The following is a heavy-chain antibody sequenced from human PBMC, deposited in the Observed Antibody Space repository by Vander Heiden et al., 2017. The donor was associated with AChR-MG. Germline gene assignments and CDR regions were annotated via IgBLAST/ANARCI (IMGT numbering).Heavy chain of an antibody. Sequence: QVQLQQWGAGPLKPSQTLSLTCAVSGGTFSGFYWTWIRQPPGKGLEWIGQINYSGFTSYNPSLKSRVTMSVDTSKSHFSLKVNSVTAADTAVYYCARIKVEERRGAYSYYGMDVWGQGTTVIVSS. V-gene: IGHV4-34*01. CDR2: INYSGFT. CDR1: GGTFSGFY. J-gene: IGHJ6*02. D-gene: IGHD1-1*01. CDR3: ARIKVEERRGAYSYYGMDV.